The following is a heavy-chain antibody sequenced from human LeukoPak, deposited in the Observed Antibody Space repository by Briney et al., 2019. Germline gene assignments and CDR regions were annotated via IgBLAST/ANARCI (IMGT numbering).Heavy chain of an antibody. J-gene: IGHJ4*02. Sequence: GGSLRLSCAASGFTFSDYGMRWVRQAPGKRLEWVAVIWYDGSKKYYADSVKGRFTISRDNSKNTLYLQMNSLRAEDTAVYYCAKDRLGLPQTYSDYWGQGTLVTVSS. CDR2: IWYDGSKK. V-gene: IGHV3-33*06. D-gene: IGHD3-16*01. CDR3: AKDRLGLPQTYSDY. CDR1: GFTFSDYG.